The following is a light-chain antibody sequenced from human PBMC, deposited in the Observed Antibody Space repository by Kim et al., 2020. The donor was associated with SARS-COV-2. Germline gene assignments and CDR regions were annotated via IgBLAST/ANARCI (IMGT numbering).Light chain of an antibody. J-gene: IGKJ5*01. CDR3: MQAIQTPPT. V-gene: IGKV2-28*01. CDR2: LGS. CDR1: QSLLHSNGYNY. Sequence: DIVMTQSPLSLPVTPGEPASISCRSSQSLLHSNGYNYLDWYLQKPGQSPQLLIYLGSNRASGVPDRFSGSGSGTDFTLKISRVEAEDVGVYYCMQAIQTPPTFGQGTRLGIK.